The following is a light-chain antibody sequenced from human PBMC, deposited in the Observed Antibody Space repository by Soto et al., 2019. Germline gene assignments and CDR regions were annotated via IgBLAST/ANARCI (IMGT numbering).Light chain of an antibody. J-gene: IGKJ2*01. V-gene: IGKV3-11*01. CDR1: QSVGST. CDR2: DAF. CDR3: QQRSTWSYT. Sequence: EIVLTQSPGTLSLSPGERATLSCRASQSVGSTLAWYPQKPGQAPRPLIYDAFSRATGIPARFSGGGSGPDFTLTIRSLEAEDSAVYSCQQRSTWSYTFGQGTRLEIK.